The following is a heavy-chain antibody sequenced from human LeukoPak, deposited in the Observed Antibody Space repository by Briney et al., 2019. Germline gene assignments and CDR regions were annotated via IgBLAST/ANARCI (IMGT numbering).Heavy chain of an antibody. D-gene: IGHD2-2*01. J-gene: IGHJ5*02. Sequence: PGGSLRLSCAASGFTFSSYAMSWVRQAPGKGLEWVSAISGSGGSTYYADPVKGRFTISRDNSKNTLYLQMNSLRAEDTAVYYCAKGSRYCSSTSCWEPFDPWGQGTLVTVSS. CDR1: GFTFSSYA. CDR2: ISGSGGST. V-gene: IGHV3-23*01. CDR3: AKGSRYCSSTSCWEPFDP.